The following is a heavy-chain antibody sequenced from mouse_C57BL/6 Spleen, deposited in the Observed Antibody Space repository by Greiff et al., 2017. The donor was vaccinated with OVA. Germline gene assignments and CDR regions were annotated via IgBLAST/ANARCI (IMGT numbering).Heavy chain of an antibody. D-gene: IGHD2-3*01. Sequence: VKLQQPGAELVRPGSSVKLSCKASGYTFTSYWMHWVKQRPIQGLEWIGNIDPSDSETHYNQKFKDKATLTVDKSSSTAYMQLSSLTSEDSAVYYCARDDGYWDYWGQGTTLTVSS. CDR3: ARDDGYWDY. CDR2: IDPSDSET. CDR1: GYTFTSYW. V-gene: IGHV1-52*01. J-gene: IGHJ2*01.